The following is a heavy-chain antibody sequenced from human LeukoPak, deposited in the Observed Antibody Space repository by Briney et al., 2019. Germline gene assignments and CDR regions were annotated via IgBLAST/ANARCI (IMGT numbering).Heavy chain of an antibody. CDR1: GFTFSSCA. CDR2: ISGSGDDT. V-gene: IGHV3-23*01. Sequence: GGSLRLSCAASGFTFSSCAMSWVRQAPGKGLEWVSAISGSGDDTYTADSVKGRYTISRDKSKNTVYLQMNGLRAEDTAVYYCAKDGSGYFPDYFDYWGQGTLVTVSS. D-gene: IGHD3-22*01. CDR3: AKDGSGYFPDYFDY. J-gene: IGHJ4*02.